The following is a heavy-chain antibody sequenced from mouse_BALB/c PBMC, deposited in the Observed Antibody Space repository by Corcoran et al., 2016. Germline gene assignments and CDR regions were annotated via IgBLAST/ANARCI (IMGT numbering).Heavy chain of an antibody. CDR1: GYTFSSYW. J-gene: IGHJ2*01. Sequence: QVQLQQSGAELMKPGASVKISCKATGYTFSSYWIEWVKQRPGHGLEWIGEILPGSGSTNYNEKFKGKATFTADTSSNTAYMQLSSLTSEDSAVYYCARGPYWDYFDYWGQGTTLTVSS. CDR2: ILPGSGST. CDR3: ARGPYWDYFDY. V-gene: IGHV1-9*01. D-gene: IGHD2-14*01.